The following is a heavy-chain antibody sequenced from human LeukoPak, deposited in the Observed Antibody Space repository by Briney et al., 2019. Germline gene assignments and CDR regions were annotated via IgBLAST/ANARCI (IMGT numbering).Heavy chain of an antibody. CDR2: ISSSSSYK. D-gene: IGHD1-1*01. CDR3: ARGRQSVQLEGNFDY. V-gene: IGHV3-21*01. CDR1: GFTFSIYS. Sequence: GGSLRLSCAASGFTFSIYSMNWVRQAPGKGLEWVSSISSSSSYKYYADTVKGRFTISRDNAKNLLYLQMNSLRAEDTAVYDCARGRQSVQLEGNFDYWGQGTLVTVSS. J-gene: IGHJ4*02.